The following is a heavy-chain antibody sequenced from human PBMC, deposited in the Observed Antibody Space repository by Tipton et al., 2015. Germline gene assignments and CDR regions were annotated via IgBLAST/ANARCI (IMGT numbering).Heavy chain of an antibody. J-gene: IGHJ3*02. D-gene: IGHD3-22*01. V-gene: IGHV3-33*01. CDR2: IWYDGTKK. CDR3: TRLWRYYDSGALGDAFDI. CDR1: GFTFSAYG. Sequence: SLRLSCAASGFTFSAYGMHWVRQAPGKGLEWVAVIWYDGTKKNYADSVKGRFTISRDNSMETLYLQINSLRAEDTAFYYCTRLWRYYDSGALGDAFDIWGQGTMVTVSS.